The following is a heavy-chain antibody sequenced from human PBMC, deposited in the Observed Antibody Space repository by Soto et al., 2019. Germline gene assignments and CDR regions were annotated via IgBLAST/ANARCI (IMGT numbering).Heavy chain of an antibody. V-gene: IGHV3-11*01. CDR3: ARAYSDAFDI. CDR2: ISSSGTGI. J-gene: IGHJ3*02. D-gene: IGHD2-15*01. Sequence: GGSLRLSCAASGFTFSDYYMTWIRQAPGKGLEWVSYISSSGTGIYYPDSVKGRFTISRDNAKNSLYLQMSCLRAEDTAVYYCARAYSDAFDIWGQGTMVTVSS. CDR1: GFTFSDYY.